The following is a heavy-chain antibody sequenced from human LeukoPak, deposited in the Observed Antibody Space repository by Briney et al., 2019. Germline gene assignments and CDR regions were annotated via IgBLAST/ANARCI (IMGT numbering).Heavy chain of an antibody. J-gene: IGHJ4*02. D-gene: IGHD6-19*01. CDR3: AKVQPIAVAGRGGYYFDY. CDR2: ISYDGSNK. V-gene: IGHV3-30*18. Sequence: PARSLRLSCAASGFTFSSYGMHWVRQAPGKGLVWVAVISYDGSNKYYADSVKGRFTISRDNSKNTLYLQMNSLRAEDTAVYYCAKVQPIAVAGRGGYYFDYWGQGTLVTVSS. CDR1: GFTFSSYG.